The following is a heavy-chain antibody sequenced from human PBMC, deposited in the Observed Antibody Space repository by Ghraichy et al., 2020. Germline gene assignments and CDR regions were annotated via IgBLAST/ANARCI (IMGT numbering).Heavy chain of an antibody. Sequence: GGSLRLSCAASGFTFSSYAMHWVRQAPGKGLEWVAVISYDGSNKYYADSVKGRFTITRDNSKNTLYLQMNSLRAEDTAVYYCARGGYSYGYRAHHYYYMDVWGKGTTVTVSS. CDR1: GFTFSSYA. D-gene: IGHD5-18*01. CDR2: ISYDGSNK. CDR3: ARGGYSYGYRAHHYYYMDV. J-gene: IGHJ6*03. V-gene: IGHV3-30*04.